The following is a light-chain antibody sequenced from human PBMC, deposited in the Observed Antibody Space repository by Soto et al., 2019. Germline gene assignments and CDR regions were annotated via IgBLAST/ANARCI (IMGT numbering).Light chain of an antibody. CDR2: GNN. V-gene: IGLV1-40*01. CDR3: QSYDSSLSVSYV. CDR1: SSNIGAGYD. Sequence: QSVLTQPPSVSGAPGQRVTISCTGSSSNIGAGYDVHWYQQLPGTAPKLLIFGNNNRPSGVPDRFSGSKSGTSASLAITGLQAEDEAVYYCQSYDSSLSVSYVFGTGTKVTVL. J-gene: IGLJ1*01.